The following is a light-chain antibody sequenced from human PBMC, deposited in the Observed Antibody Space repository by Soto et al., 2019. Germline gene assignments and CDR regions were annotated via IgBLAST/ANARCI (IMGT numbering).Light chain of an antibody. CDR1: QSVSSSY. Sequence: EIVLTQSPGTLSLSPVERATLSCRASQSVSSSYLAWYQRKPGQAPRLLISAASTLQSGVPARFSGSGSGTDFTLSITSLQPEDFATYYCQQLNTYPVTFGGGTKVDIK. CDR3: QQLNTYPVT. J-gene: IGKJ4*01. CDR2: AAS. V-gene: IGKV3D-7*01.